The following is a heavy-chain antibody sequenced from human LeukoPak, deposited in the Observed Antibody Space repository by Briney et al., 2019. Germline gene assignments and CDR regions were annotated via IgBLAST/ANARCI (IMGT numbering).Heavy chain of an antibody. J-gene: IGHJ4*02. V-gene: IGHV3-23*01. D-gene: IGHD6-13*01. CDR2: LKGGSEGT. CDR1: GFTFSTYA. CDR3: AKTRLSSSSWYGPDFDY. Sequence: GGSLRLSRVASGFTFSTYAMTWVRQAPGQGLEWVSTLKGGSEGTYYADSVKGRFTISRDNSKNTLYLQMNSLRAEDTAVYYCAKTRLSSSSWYGPDFDYWGQGTLVTVSS.